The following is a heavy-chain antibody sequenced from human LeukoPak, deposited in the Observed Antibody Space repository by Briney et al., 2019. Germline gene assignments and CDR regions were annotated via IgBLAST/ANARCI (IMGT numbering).Heavy chain of an antibody. Sequence: SQTLSLTCAVSGGSISSGGYSWSWIRQPPGKDLEWIGYISHSGSTSYNPSLKSRVTISVDRSKNQFSLKLNSVTAADTAVYYCSRGPYYYGSGSYSYYFDYWGQGTLITVSS. CDR3: SRGPYYYGSGSYSYYFDY. V-gene: IGHV4-30-2*01. CDR1: GGSISSGGYS. J-gene: IGHJ4*02. CDR2: ISHSGST. D-gene: IGHD3-10*01.